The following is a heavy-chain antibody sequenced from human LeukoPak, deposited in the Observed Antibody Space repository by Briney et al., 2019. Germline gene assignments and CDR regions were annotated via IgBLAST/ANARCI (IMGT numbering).Heavy chain of an antibody. V-gene: IGHV3-30*04. CDR3: ARDKGFDY. Sequence: GRSLRLSCAASGFTFSSYVMPWVRQAPGKGLEWVAVISYDGSNKYYADSVKGRFTISRDNSKNTLYLQMNSLRAEDTAVYYCARDKGFDYWGQGTLVTVSS. J-gene: IGHJ4*02. CDR2: ISYDGSNK. CDR1: GFTFSSYV.